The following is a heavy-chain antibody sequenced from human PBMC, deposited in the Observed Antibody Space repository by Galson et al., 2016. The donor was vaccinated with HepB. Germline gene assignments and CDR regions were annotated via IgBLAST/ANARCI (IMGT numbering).Heavy chain of an antibody. CDR2: VNQDGTSI. CDR1: GFTLGAYV. Sequence: SLRLSCAASGFTLGAYVMQWVRRVPGKGLEWVSRVNQDGTSITYADSVKGRFTFSGDIAKNTVYLQMSSLRVEDTALYFCAGDNDYKIDYWGQGTLVTVSS. CDR3: AGDNDYKIDY. J-gene: IGHJ4*02. D-gene: IGHD4-11*01. V-gene: IGHV3-74*03.